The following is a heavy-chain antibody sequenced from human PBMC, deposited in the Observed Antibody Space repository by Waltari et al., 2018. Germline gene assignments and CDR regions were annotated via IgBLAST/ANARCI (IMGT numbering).Heavy chain of an antibody. CDR3: ARPDNERAFDI. Sequence: QVQLVESGGGVVQPGRSLRLSCAAVGFAFGAYGMHWVRQAPGKGLEWVSIIYYDGNKRYYADSVKGRFTVSRDNSKNTMYLQMNSLRPEDTALYYCARPDNERAFDIWGQGTMVTVSS. D-gene: IGHD1-1*01. V-gene: IGHV3-30*03. J-gene: IGHJ3*02. CDR2: IYYDGNKR. CDR1: GFAFGAYG.